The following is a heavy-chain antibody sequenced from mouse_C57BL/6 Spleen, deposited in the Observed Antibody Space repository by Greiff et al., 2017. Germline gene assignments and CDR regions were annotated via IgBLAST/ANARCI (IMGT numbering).Heavy chain of an antibody. CDR2: IDPATGGT. Sequence: VQLQQSGAELVRPGASVTLSCTASGYTFTGYEMHWVNQTPVHGLEWIGAIDPATGGTDYNPQFKGKAILTADTSSSTAYMELRSLTSEDAAGYDSTRLPSYYNGRSYPLDVWGTGTTVTVSS. CDR3: TRLPSYYNGRSYPLDV. J-gene: IGHJ1*03. D-gene: IGHD1-1*01. CDR1: GYTFTGYE. V-gene: IGHV1-15*01.